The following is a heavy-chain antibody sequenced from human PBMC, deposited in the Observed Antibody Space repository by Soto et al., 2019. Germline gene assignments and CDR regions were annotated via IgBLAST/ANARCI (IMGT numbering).Heavy chain of an antibody. CDR3: ARGQYAAMATWDY. D-gene: IGHD5-12*01. Sequence: QVQLVESGGGVVQPGRSLRLSCAASGFTFSSYGMHWVRQAPGKGLEWVAVIWYDGSNKYYVDSVKGRFTISRDNSKNTVELKMDSLGAEDTAVYDGARGQYAAMATWDYWGEETLVTVAS. CDR2: IWYDGSNK. CDR1: GFTFSSYG. V-gene: IGHV3-33*01. J-gene: IGHJ4*02.